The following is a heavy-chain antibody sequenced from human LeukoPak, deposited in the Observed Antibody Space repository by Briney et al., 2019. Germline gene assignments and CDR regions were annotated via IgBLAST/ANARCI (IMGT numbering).Heavy chain of an antibody. D-gene: IGHD1-26*01. V-gene: IGHV4-34*01. J-gene: IGHJ4*02. CDR1: GGSFSGYY. Sequence: SETLSLTCAVYGGSFSGYYWSWIRQPPGKGLEWIGEINHSGSTNYNPSLKSRVTLSVDTSKNQFSLKLSSVTAADTAVYYCARGRGSYGCWGQGTLVTVSS. CDR3: ARGRGSYGC. CDR2: INHSGST.